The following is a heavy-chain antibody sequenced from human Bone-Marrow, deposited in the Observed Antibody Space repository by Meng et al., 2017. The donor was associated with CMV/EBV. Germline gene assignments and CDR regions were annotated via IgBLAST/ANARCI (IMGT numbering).Heavy chain of an antibody. V-gene: IGHV3-13*01. D-gene: IGHD1-1*01. J-gene: IGHJ5*02. CDR1: GFTFSSYD. Sequence: GESLKISCAASGFTFSSYDMHWVRQATGKGLEWVSAIGTAGDTYYPGSVKGRFTISRENAKNSLYLQMNSLRAGDTAVYYCARDGEGQLVHQFDLWGQGIWVTVSS. CDR3: ARDGEGQLVHQFDL. CDR2: IGTAGDT.